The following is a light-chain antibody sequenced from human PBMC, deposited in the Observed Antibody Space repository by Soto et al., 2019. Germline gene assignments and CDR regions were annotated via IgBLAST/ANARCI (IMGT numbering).Light chain of an antibody. J-gene: IGKJ1*01. Sequence: EIVMTQSPATLSVSPGERATISCRASYIISSNLAWYQQKPGQAPRLLIYGASTRATGIPASFSGSGFGTEFTLTISSLQSEDFAVYYCQQYNNWPRMFGQGTKVDIK. CDR2: GAS. CDR3: QQYNNWPRM. CDR1: YIISSN. V-gene: IGKV3-15*01.